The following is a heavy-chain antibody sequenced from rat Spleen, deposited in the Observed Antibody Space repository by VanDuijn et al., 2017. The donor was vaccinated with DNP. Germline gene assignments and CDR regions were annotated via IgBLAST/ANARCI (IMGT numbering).Heavy chain of an antibody. CDR3: ARPDY. CDR1: GFTFNKYW. V-gene: IGHV5-31*01. CDR2: ITSSGSDT. J-gene: IGHJ2*01. Sequence: EVQLVESGGDLVQPGMSLKLSCIVSGFTFNKYWMTWIRQVPGKGLEWFASITSSGSDTYYPDSVKGRFTISRDNAKSILYLQMDSLRSEDTATYYCARPDYWGQGVMVTVTS.